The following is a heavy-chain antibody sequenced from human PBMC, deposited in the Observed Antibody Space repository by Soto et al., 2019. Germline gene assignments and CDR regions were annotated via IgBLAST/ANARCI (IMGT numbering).Heavy chain of an antibody. CDR3: ASFLTLTTYYYDSSGYRFDY. CDR1: GGSISSSSYY. V-gene: IGHV4-39*01. J-gene: IGHJ4*02. CDR2: IYYSGST. D-gene: IGHD3-22*01. Sequence: SETLSLTCTVSGGSISSSSYYWGWIRHPPGKGLEWIGSIYYSGSTYYNPSLKSRVTISVGTSKNQFSLKLSSVTAADTAVYYCASFLTLTTYYYDSSGYRFDYWGQGTLVTVSS.